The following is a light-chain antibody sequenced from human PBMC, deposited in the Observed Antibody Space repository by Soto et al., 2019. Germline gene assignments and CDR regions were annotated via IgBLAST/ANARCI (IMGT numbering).Light chain of an antibody. Sequence: IQRQESPSSRSASVGARVTITFRASQSISSYLNWYQQKPGKAPKLLIYAASSLQSGVPSRFSGSGSGTDFTLTISSLQPEDFATYYCQQSYSTPQTFGQGTKVDTK. CDR2: AAS. J-gene: IGKJ1*01. CDR1: QSISSY. CDR3: QQSYSTPQT. V-gene: IGKV1-39*01.